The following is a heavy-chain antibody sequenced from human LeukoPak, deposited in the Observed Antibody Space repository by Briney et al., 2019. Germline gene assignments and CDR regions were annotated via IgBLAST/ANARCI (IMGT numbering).Heavy chain of an antibody. CDR2: INPNSGGT. CDR3: ARAIRGYYDIIGYYGDAFDI. J-gene: IGHJ3*02. Sequence: GASVKVSCKASGYTFTGYYLHWVRQAPGQGLEWMGWINPNSGGTDSAQKFQGRVTMTRDTSISTAYVELSRLRSDDTAVYFCARAIRGYYDIIGYYGDAFDIWGQGTMVTVSS. CDR1: GYTFTGYY. D-gene: IGHD3-22*01. V-gene: IGHV1-2*02.